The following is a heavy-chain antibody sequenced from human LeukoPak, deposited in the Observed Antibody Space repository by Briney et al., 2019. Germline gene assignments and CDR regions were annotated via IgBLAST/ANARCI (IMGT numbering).Heavy chain of an antibody. CDR3: ARRVQYYFDY. CDR1: GFTFSSYA. CDR2: IWYDGSDK. V-gene: IGHV3-33*08. J-gene: IGHJ4*02. Sequence: GGSLRLSCAASGFTFSSYAMSWVRQAPGKGLEWVAVIWYDGSDKHYADSVQGRLTISRDNSKNSLYLQMNSLRAEDTALYYCARRVQYYFDYWGQGTLVTVSS.